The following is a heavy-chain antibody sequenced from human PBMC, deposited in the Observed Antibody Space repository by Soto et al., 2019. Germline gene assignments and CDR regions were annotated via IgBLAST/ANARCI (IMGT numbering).Heavy chain of an antibody. D-gene: IGHD3-10*01. V-gene: IGHV3-30*03. Sequence: QVQLVESGGGVVQPGRSLRLSCAASGFTFSSYGMHWVRQAPGKGLEWVAVISYDGSNKYYADSVKGRFTISRDNSKNTLYLQKNSLRAEDTAVYYCATMVRGASPYYYYGMDVWGQGTTVTVSS. CDR2: ISYDGSNK. CDR1: GFTFSSYG. CDR3: ATMVRGASPYYYYGMDV. J-gene: IGHJ6*02.